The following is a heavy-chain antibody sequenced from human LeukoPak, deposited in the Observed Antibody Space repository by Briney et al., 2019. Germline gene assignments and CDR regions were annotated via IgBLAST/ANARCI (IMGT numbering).Heavy chain of an antibody. Sequence: ASVKVSCKASGYTFTSYGISWVRQAPGQGLEWMGWISAYNGNTNYVQKLQGRVTMTTDTSTSTAYMELRSLRSDDTAVYYCARVDYYDSSGPIYYFDYWGQGTLVTVSS. V-gene: IGHV1-18*01. J-gene: IGHJ4*02. CDR3: ARVDYYDSSGPIYYFDY. D-gene: IGHD3-22*01. CDR1: GYTFTSYG. CDR2: ISAYNGNT.